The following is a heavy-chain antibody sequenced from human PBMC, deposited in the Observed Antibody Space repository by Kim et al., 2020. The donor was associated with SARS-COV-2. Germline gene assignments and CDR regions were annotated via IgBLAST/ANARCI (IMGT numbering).Heavy chain of an antibody. Sequence: HGGSTNYNPSLKSRVTISVDKSKNQFSLKLSSVTAADTAVYYCAGQRVRYWGQGTLVTVSS. CDR3: AGQRVRY. CDR2: HGGST. D-gene: IGHD3-10*01. V-gene: IGHV4-4*02. J-gene: IGHJ4*02.